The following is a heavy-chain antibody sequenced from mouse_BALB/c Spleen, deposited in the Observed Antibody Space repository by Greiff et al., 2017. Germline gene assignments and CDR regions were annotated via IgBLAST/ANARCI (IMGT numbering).Heavy chain of an antibody. Sequence: VKLVESGPGLVAPSPSLSITCTVSGFSFTDYGVSWIRQPPGKGLEWLGVIWGGGSTYYNSALKSRLSISKANSKSQVFLKMNSLQTDDTAMYYCAKPGLGLEFAYWGQGTLVTVSA. V-gene: IGHV2-6-5*01. J-gene: IGHJ3*01. CDR1: GFSFTDYG. CDR2: IWGGGST. CDR3: AKPGLGLEFAY. D-gene: IGHD2-4*01.